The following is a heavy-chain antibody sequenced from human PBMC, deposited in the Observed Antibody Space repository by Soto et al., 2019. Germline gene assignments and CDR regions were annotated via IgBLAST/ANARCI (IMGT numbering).Heavy chain of an antibody. D-gene: IGHD6-13*01. Sequence: PSEILSLTCTVSGGSISSYYWSWIRQPPGKGLEWIGYIYYSGSTNYNPSLKSRVTISVDTSKNQFSLKLSSVTAADTAVYYCASLGGSILNSRAAAGPGGADYYYYMDVWGKGTTVTVSS. J-gene: IGHJ6*03. CDR2: IYYSGST. CDR3: ASLGGSILNSRAAAGPGGADYYYYMDV. CDR1: GGSISSYY. V-gene: IGHV4-59*08.